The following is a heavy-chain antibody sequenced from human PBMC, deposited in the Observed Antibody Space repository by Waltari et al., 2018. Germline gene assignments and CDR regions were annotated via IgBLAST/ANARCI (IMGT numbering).Heavy chain of an antibody. J-gene: IGHJ4*01. Sequence: EVQLLESGGGLVQPGGSLRLSCAASGFPFNTYVMNWVRQAPGKGLEWVSSISDGGGIINYADSVKGRFTISRDNSKNTLYLQMNSLRAEDTAVYYCARGSGVDYWGHGTLVTISS. CDR2: ISDGGGII. CDR3: ARGSGVDY. V-gene: IGHV3-23*01. CDR1: GFPFNTYV. D-gene: IGHD7-27*01.